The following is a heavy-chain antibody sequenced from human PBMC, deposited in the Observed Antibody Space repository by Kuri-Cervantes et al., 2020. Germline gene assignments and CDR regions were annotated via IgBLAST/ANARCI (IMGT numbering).Heavy chain of an antibody. CDR1: GGSISSGGYS. J-gene: IGHJ4*02. CDR2: IYHSGST. Sequence: LRLSCAVFGGSISSGGYSWSWIRQPPGKGLEWIGYIYHSGSTYYNPSLKSRVTISVDRSKNQFSLKLSSVTAADTAVYYCARTRPHVDYWGQGTLVTVSS. CDR3: ARTRPHVDY. V-gene: IGHV4-30-2*01.